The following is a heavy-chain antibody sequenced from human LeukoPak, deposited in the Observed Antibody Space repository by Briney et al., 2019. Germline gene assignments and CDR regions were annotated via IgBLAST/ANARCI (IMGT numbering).Heavy chain of an antibody. CDR2: IHHSGDT. CDR3: ARHNSVYYLDY. D-gene: IGHD6-19*01. V-gene: IGHV4-59*02. CDR1: GVSVISSY. J-gene: IGHJ4*02. Sequence: SETLSLTCTVSGVSVISSYWSWVRQPPGKGLEYIGFIHHSGDTKYNPSLKSRVTMSVDTSKSQFSLRLSSVTAADSAVYYCARHNSVYYLDYWAQGTLVTVSS.